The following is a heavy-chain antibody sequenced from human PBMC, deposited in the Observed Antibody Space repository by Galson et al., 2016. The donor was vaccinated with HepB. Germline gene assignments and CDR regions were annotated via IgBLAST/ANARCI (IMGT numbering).Heavy chain of an antibody. Sequence: PALVKPTQTLTLTCTCSGFSLTTSGVGVAWIRQPPGKALEWLVLIHWNDDQRYSPSLKSRLTITKDTSKNQVVLTMTNMDPVDTAPYYCAHRPSYYGSGSTSFDIWGQGTMVTVSS. CDR2: IHWNDDQ. J-gene: IGHJ3*02. V-gene: IGHV2-5*01. CDR3: AHRPSYYGSGSTSFDI. CDR1: GFSLTTSGVG. D-gene: IGHD3-10*01.